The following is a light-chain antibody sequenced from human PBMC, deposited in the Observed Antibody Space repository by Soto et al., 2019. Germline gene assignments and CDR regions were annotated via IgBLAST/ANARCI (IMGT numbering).Light chain of an antibody. CDR3: CSHAGSYTVVL. V-gene: IGLV2-11*01. J-gene: IGLJ2*01. CDR1: SSDVGGYNY. Sequence: QSALTQPRSVSGSPGQSVTISCTGTSSDVGGYNYVSWYQQHPGKAPKLMIYDVSKRPSGVPDRFSGSKSGNTASLTISGLQAEDEADYYCCSHAGSYTVVLFGGGTKLTVL. CDR2: DVS.